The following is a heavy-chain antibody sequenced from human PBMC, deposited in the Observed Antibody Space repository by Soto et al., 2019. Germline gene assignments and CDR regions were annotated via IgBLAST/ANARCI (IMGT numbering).Heavy chain of an antibody. CDR1: GFSFSKYG. CDR2: ISHDGSEK. J-gene: IGHJ6*02. Sequence: QVLLVESGGGVVRPGRSLRLSCGASGFSFSKYGMHWVRQAPGEGLEWLSLISHDGSEKWYAESVKGRFTISRDNSKNTLHLQMNSLRPEDTAVYYCAKAGYCTRGNCYDYYRYGMDVWGQGTAVTVSS. V-gene: IGHV3-30*18. D-gene: IGHD3-10*01. CDR3: AKAGYCTRGNCYDYYRYGMDV.